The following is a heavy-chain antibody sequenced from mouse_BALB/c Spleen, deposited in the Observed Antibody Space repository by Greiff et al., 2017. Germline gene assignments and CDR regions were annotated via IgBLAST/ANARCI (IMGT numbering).Heavy chain of an antibody. CDR3: ARLGNYY. Sequence: VKLQESGAELVRPGSSVKISCKASGYAFSSYWMNWVKQRPGQGLEWIGQIYPGDGDTNYNGKFKGKATLTADKSSSTAYMQLSSLTSEDSAVYFCARLGNYYWGQGTTLTVSS. J-gene: IGHJ2*01. D-gene: IGHD2-1*01. V-gene: IGHV1-80*01. CDR2: IYPGDGDT. CDR1: GYAFSSYW.